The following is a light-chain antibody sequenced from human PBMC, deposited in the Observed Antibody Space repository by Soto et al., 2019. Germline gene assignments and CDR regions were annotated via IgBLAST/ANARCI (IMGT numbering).Light chain of an antibody. V-gene: IGKV1-5*03. CDR1: QSISSW. Sequence: DIQMTQSPSTLSASVGDRVTITCRASQSISSWLAWYQQKPGKAPKLLIYKASSLESGVPSRFSGSGSGTEFTLTISSLQPDDLATYYCQQYNRYWTFGQGTKVEIK. J-gene: IGKJ1*01. CDR3: QQYNRYWT. CDR2: KAS.